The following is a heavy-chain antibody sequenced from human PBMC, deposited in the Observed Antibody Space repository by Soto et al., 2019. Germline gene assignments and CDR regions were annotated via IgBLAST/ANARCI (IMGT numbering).Heavy chain of an antibody. CDR3: ASEGASSSSRGAFDL. CDR1: GYTFISYN. D-gene: IGHD6-6*01. J-gene: IGHJ3*01. CDR2: MNPNTGNT. V-gene: IGHV1-8*01. Sequence: QVQLVQSGAEVKKPGASVKVSCKAAGYTFISYNVNWVRQATGQGPEWMGWMNPNTGNTFYAQKFQGRVTMTRDTSMRTAYMELTSLRSEDTAVYYCASEGASSSSRGAFDLWGQGTMVTVSS.